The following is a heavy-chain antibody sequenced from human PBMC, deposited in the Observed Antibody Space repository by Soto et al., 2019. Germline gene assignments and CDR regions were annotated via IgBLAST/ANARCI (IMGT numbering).Heavy chain of an antibody. CDR2: IYYSGST. V-gene: IGHV4-31*03. CDR3: ARIAGYSSSVKANWFDP. D-gene: IGHD6-6*01. J-gene: IGHJ5*02. Sequence: PSETLSLTCTVSGCSISSGCYYWSWIRQHPGKGLEWIGYIYYSGSTYYNPSLKSRVTISVDTSKNQFSLKLSSVTAADTAVYYCARIAGYSSSVKANWFDPWGQGTLVTVSS. CDR1: GCSISSGCYY.